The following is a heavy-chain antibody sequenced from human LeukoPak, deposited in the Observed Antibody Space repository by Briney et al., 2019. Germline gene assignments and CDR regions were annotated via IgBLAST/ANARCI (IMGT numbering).Heavy chain of an antibody. CDR2: IFYSGTS. Sequence: PSETLSLTCTVSISSISDNSWSWIRQPPGKGLEWIGYIFYSGTSYYNPSLKSRVTISVDTSKNQFSLKLTSVTAADTAVYYCARHGSGSYPHNWFDPWGQGTLVTVSS. D-gene: IGHD3-10*01. J-gene: IGHJ5*02. CDR1: ISSISDNS. CDR3: ARHGSGSYPHNWFDP. V-gene: IGHV4-59*08.